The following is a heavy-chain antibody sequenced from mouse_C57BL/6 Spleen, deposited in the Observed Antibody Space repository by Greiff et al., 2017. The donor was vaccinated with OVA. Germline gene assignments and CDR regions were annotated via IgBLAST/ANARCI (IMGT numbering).Heavy chain of an antibody. CDR2: IDPSDSYT. V-gene: IGHV1-50*01. CDR3: ARTGVVAGYAMDY. D-gene: IGHD1-1*01. J-gene: IGHJ4*01. CDR1: GYTFTSYW. Sequence: QVQLQQPGAELVKPGASVKLSCKASGYTFTSYWMQWVKQRPGQGLEWIGEIDPSDSYTNYNQKFKGKATLTVDTSSSTAYMQLSSLTSEDSAVYYCARTGVVAGYAMDYWGQGTSVTVSS.